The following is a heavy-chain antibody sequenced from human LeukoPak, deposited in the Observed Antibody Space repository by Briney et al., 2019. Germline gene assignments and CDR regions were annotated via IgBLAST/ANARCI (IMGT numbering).Heavy chain of an antibody. Sequence: SETLSLTCAVYGGSFSGYYWSWLRQPPGKGLEWIGEINHSGSTNYNPSLKSRVTISVDTSKNQFSLKLSSVTAADTAVYYCARQYDILTGYYIRYYFDYWGQGTLVTVSS. CDR2: INHSGST. CDR3: ARQYDILTGYYIRYYFDY. J-gene: IGHJ4*02. CDR1: GGSFSGYY. D-gene: IGHD3-9*01. V-gene: IGHV4-34*01.